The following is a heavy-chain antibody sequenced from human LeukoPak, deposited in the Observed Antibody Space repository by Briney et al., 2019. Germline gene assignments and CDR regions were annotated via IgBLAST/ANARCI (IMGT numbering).Heavy chain of an antibody. CDR1: GFTFSSYA. J-gene: IGHJ6*03. Sequence: GGSLRLSCAASGFTFSSYAMHWVRQAPGKGLEYVSAISSNGGSTYYANSVKGRFTISRDNSKNTLYLQMGSLRAEDMAVYYCAIEDYMDVWGKGTTVTVSS. V-gene: IGHV3-64*01. CDR3: AIEDYMDV. CDR2: ISSNGGST.